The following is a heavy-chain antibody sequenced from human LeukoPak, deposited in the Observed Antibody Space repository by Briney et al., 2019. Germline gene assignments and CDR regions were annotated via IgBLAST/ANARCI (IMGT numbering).Heavy chain of an antibody. CDR1: GASVSSSH. V-gene: IGHV4-59*02. CDR2: LSYTGKT. D-gene: IGHD2/OR15-2a*01. Sequence: SETLSLTCVVPGASVSSSHWNWIRQLPGKGLEWIGCLSYTGKTDYNPSLTSRVTVSLDTSKNQVSLKLRSVTAADTAVYYCSEGYFEPFDHWGQGTLVTVSS. CDR3: SEGYFEPFDH. J-gene: IGHJ4*02.